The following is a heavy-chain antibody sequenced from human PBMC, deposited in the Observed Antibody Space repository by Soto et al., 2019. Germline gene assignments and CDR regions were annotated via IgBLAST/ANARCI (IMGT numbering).Heavy chain of an antibody. CDR1: GFTFSSYA. CDR3: ARDMEDYDSSGYYYPNDAFDI. J-gene: IGHJ3*02. CDR2: ISYDGSNK. D-gene: IGHD3-22*01. Sequence: GGSLRLSCAASGFTFSSYAMHWVRQAPGKGLEWVAVISYDGSNKYYADSVKGRFTISRDNSKNTLYLQMNSLRAEDTAVYYCARDMEDYDSSGYYYPNDAFDIWGQGTMVTVSS. V-gene: IGHV3-30-3*01.